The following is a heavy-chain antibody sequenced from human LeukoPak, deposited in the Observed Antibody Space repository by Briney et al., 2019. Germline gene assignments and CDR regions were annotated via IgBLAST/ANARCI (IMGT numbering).Heavy chain of an antibody. J-gene: IGHJ4*02. V-gene: IGHV3-30*04. CDR3: AKIGLAYSSSWHPFDY. D-gene: IGHD6-13*01. Sequence: GGSLRLSCAASGFTFSSYTMHWVCQAPGKGLEWVASISYDGSDKYYADSVKGRFTISRDNSKNTLYLQMNSLRAEDTAVYYCAKIGLAYSSSWHPFDYWGQGTLVTVSS. CDR1: GFTFSSYT. CDR2: ISYDGSDK.